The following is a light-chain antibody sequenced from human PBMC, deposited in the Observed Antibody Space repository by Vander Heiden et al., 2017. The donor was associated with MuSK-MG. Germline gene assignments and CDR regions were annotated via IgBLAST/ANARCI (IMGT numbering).Light chain of an antibody. V-gene: IGLV2-8*01. J-gene: IGLJ2*01. CDR2: EVT. Sequence: QSALTQPPSASGSPGPSVSVPCNGSRRDIGGYHFVSCYQPHPGKAPKLIIYEVTQRASGVPERFSGSKSGNTASLTVSGRQTEDEADYYCSSDTPSNRLIFGGGTKLTVL. CDR3: SSDTPSNRLI. CDR1: RRDIGGYHF.